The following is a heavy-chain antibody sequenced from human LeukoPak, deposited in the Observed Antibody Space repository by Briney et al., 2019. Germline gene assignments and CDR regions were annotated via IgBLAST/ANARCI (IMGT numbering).Heavy chain of an antibody. Sequence: SETLSPTCAVSGGSISSGGYSWSWIRQPPGKGLEWIGYIYHSGSTYYNPSLKSRVTISVDRSKNQFSLKLSSVTAADTAVYYCARRREEYFDYWGQGTLVTVSS. V-gene: IGHV4-30-2*01. J-gene: IGHJ4*02. CDR1: GGSISSGGYS. CDR2: IYHSGST. CDR3: ARRREEYFDY. D-gene: IGHD1-26*01.